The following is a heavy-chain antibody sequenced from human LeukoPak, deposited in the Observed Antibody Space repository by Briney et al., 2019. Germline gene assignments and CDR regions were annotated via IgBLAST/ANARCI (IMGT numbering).Heavy chain of an antibody. V-gene: IGHV1-18*04. CDR1: GYTFTSYG. J-gene: IGHJ4*02. Sequence: GASVKVSCKASGYTFTSYGISWVRQAPGQGLEWMGWISGYNGNTNYAQKLKGRVTMTTDTSTSTAYMELRSLRSDDTAVYYCARSGPLKRSTVTTRRGNYFDYWGQGTLVTVSS. CDR3: ARSGPLKRSTVTTRRGNYFDY. D-gene: IGHD4-17*01. CDR2: ISGYNGNT.